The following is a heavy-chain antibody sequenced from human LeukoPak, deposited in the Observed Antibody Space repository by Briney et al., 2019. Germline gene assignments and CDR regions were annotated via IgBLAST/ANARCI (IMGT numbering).Heavy chain of an antibody. CDR3: ARQKGNFDY. V-gene: IGHV4-39*01. Sequence: SETLSLTCTVSGGSISSSGYYWGWIRQPPGKGLAWIATIYYSATTYYTPSLKSRVTISVDTSKNQFSLNLSSVTAADTAVYYCARQKGNFDYWGQGTLVTVSS. CDR1: GGSISSSGYY. J-gene: IGHJ4*02. D-gene: IGHD3-10*01. CDR2: IYYSATT.